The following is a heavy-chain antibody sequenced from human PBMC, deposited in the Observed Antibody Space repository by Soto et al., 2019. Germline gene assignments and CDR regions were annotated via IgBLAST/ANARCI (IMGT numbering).Heavy chain of an antibody. CDR1: GYTFTSYG. D-gene: IGHD5-18*01. J-gene: IGHJ6*02. CDR2: ISAYNGNT. Sequence: ASVKVSCKASGYTFTSYGISWVRQAPGPGLEWMGWISAYNGNTNYAQKLQGRVTMTTDTSTSTAYMELRSLRSDDTAVYYCARDLDTAMVAYYYYGMDVWGRGTTVTVSS. V-gene: IGHV1-18*01. CDR3: ARDLDTAMVAYYYYGMDV.